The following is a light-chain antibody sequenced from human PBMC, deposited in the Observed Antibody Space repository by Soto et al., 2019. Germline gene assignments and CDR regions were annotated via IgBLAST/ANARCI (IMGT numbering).Light chain of an antibody. Sequence: QSALTQPRSVSGSPGQSVTISCTGTSSDVGGYNFVSWYQHHPGKAPKLMIYDVSKRPSGVPDRFSGSKSGSTASLTISGLQAEEEADYYWCSKAGSYTLVFDGGTKRTVL. CDR1: SSDVGGYNF. V-gene: IGLV2-11*01. CDR3: CSKAGSYTLV. CDR2: DVS. J-gene: IGLJ3*02.